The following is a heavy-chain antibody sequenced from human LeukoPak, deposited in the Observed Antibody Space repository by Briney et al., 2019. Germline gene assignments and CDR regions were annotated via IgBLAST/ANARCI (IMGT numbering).Heavy chain of an antibody. V-gene: IGHV3-11*01. J-gene: IGHJ4*02. Sequence: PGGSLRLSCAASGFTFSDYYMSWIRQAPGKGLEWVSYISSSGNTIYYADSVKGRFTISRDNAKNSLYLQMNSLRAEDTAVYYCASNKYSSGWYEDYWGQGTLVTVSS. CDR3: ASNKYSSGWYEDY. D-gene: IGHD6-19*01. CDR2: ISSSGNTI. CDR1: GFTFSDYY.